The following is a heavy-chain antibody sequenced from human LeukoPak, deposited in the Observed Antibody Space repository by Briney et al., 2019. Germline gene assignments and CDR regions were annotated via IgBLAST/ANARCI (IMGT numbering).Heavy chain of an antibody. CDR3: TTVDSGRDKRTSGYYYSMDV. D-gene: IGHD1-1*01. Sequence: GGSLRLSCAASGFTFSDAWMSWVRQAPGKGLEWVGRIKSKTDSGKTDYAAPVKGRFTISRDDSKNTLYLQMNSLKTEDTAVYYCTTVDSGRDKRTSGYYYSMDVWGQGTTVTVSS. V-gene: IGHV3-15*01. CDR1: GFTFSDAW. CDR2: IKSKTDSGKT. J-gene: IGHJ6*02.